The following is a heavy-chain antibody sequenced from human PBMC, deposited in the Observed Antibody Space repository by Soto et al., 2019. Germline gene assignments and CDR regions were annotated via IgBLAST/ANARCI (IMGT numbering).Heavy chain of an antibody. Sequence: SETLSLTCTVSGGSISSGDYYWSWIRQPPGKGLEWIGYIYYSGSTYYNPSLKSRVTISVDTSKNQFSLKLSSVTAADTAVYYGARDHRRGYYYYGMDVWGQGTTVTVYS. V-gene: IGHV4-30-4*01. D-gene: IGHD4-17*01. CDR3: ARDHRRGYYYYGMDV. J-gene: IGHJ6*02. CDR2: IYYSGST. CDR1: GGSISSGDYY.